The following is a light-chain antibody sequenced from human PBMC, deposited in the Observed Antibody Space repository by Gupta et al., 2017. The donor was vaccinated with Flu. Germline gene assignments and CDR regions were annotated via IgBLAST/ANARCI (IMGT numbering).Light chain of an antibody. J-gene: IGKJ2*01. CDR1: QSISRS. Sequence: IQMTQSPSSVAASVGDRGTIICRASQSISRSLGWYQQKPGKAPQLLLYAAYNVNSGVPSRFSGGGYGTEFTLTISSLQPEDFANYYCQHDNSFPFTFGQGTKLDIK. CDR3: QHDNSFPFT. CDR2: AAY. V-gene: IGKV1-12*01.